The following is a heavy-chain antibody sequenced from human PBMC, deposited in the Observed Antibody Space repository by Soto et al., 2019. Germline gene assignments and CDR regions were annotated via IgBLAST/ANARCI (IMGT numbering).Heavy chain of an antibody. D-gene: IGHD2-2*01. CDR3: ASVRTGAEYCSRTSCYGMGINWFDP. V-gene: IGHV4-34*01. CDR2: INPSGST. J-gene: IGHJ5*02. Sequence: VQLQQWGAGLLKPSETLSLTCAVYGGSFSGYYLSWIRQPPGQGLEWIGEINPSGSTTYNPSLNRRVTTSVDTSNNQFTLMLRSVTAAATAVYYCASVRTGAEYCSRTSCYGMGINWFDPWGQGTLVTVSS. CDR1: GGSFSGYY.